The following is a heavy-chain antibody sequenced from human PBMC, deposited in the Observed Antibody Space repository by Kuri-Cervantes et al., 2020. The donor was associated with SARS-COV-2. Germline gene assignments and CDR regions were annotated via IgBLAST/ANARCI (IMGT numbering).Heavy chain of an antibody. D-gene: IGHD3-22*01. V-gene: IGHV3-21*01. CDR1: GFTFSSYS. CDR3: ARAQYYYDSSGPTDY. CDR2: ISSSSSYI. Sequence: GESLKISCAASGFTFSSYSMNWVRQAPGKGLEWVSSISSSSSYIYYADSVKGRFTISRDNAKNSLYLQMNSLRAEDTAVYYCARAQYYYDSSGPTDYWGQGTLVTVSS. J-gene: IGHJ4*02.